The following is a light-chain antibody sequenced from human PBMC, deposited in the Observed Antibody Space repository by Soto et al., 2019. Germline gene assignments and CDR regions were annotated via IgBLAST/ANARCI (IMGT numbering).Light chain of an antibody. CDR2: DTD. Sequence: QSVLTQPPSVSAAPGQKVTISCSGTYSNIGTNFVSWHHQLPGAAPKLLIYDTDKRPSGIPDRFSASKSGTSATLGIAGLQTGDEADYYCGAWDSRLSAVVFGGGTKVTVL. J-gene: IGLJ2*01. CDR3: GAWDSRLSAVV. V-gene: IGLV1-51*01. CDR1: YSNIGTNF.